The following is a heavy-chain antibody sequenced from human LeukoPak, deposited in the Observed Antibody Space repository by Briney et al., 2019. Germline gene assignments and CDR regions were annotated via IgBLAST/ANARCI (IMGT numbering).Heavy chain of an antibody. CDR3: TKEYDSGGYGAYFDY. V-gene: IGHV3-30*18. J-gene: IGHJ4*02. D-gene: IGHD3-10*01. Sequence: GGSLRLSCTASKFTLSNYGMQWVRQAPGKGLEWAAVISSDGGTKYYADSVKGRFTLSRDNSRNTLDLQMNSLGPEDTAVYYCTKEYDSGGYGAYFDYWGQGTLVTVSS. CDR2: ISSDGGTK. CDR1: KFTLSNYG.